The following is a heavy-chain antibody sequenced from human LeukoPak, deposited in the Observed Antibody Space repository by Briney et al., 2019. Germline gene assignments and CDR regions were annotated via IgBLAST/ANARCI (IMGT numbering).Heavy chain of an antibody. D-gene: IGHD6-13*01. J-gene: IGHJ4*02. V-gene: IGHV1-2*02. Sequence: VASVKVSCKASGYTFIGYYMHWVRQAPGQGLEWMGWINPNSGGTNYAQKFQGRVTMTRDTSISTAYMELSRLRSDDTAFYYCARDSEYSSWYVYWGQGTLVSVSS. CDR2: INPNSGGT. CDR1: GYTFIGYY. CDR3: ARDSEYSSWYVY.